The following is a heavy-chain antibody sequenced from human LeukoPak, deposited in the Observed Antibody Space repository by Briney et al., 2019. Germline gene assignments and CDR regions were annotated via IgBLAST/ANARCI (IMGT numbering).Heavy chain of an antibody. V-gene: IGHV3-53*01. CDR3: ATGYYDSSGSHDAFDI. CDR2: IYSGGST. CDR1: GFTFSSYA. Sequence: GGSLRLSCAASGFTFSSYAMSWVRQAPGKGLEWVSVIYSGGSTYYADSVKGRFTISRDNSKNTLYLQMNSLRAEDTAVYYCATGYYDSSGSHDAFDIWGQGTMVTVSS. J-gene: IGHJ3*02. D-gene: IGHD3-22*01.